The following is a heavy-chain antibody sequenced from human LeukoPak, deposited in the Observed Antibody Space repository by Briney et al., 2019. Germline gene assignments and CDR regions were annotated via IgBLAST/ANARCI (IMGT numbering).Heavy chain of an antibody. CDR1: GFNLRCLY. CDR3: ASVGYDSSGYYIH. Sequence: GSLKPSCSALGFNLRCLYLNWVRQAPGKGLEWVSYISSSSSTIYYADSVKGRFTISRDNAKNSLYLQMNSLRAEDTAVYYCASVGYDSSGYYIHWGQGTLVTVSS. V-gene: IGHV3-48*04. CDR2: ISSSSSTI. J-gene: IGHJ1*01. D-gene: IGHD3-22*01.